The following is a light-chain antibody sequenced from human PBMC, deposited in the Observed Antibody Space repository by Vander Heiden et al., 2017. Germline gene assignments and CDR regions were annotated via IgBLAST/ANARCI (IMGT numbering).Light chain of an antibody. CDR3: HYSASSLSGGV. J-gene: IGLJ2*01. CDR1: SSNIGAGYD. Sequence: QSVLTQPPPVSGPPGPRVTISCTGSSSNIGAGYDGHWYQQLPGTDPKLRSEVNSNRPSGVPDRFSCSKSGTSDSPALTVLQAEDEAEDDCHYSASSLSGGVFGGGTKLTVL. V-gene: IGLV1-40*01. CDR2: VNS.